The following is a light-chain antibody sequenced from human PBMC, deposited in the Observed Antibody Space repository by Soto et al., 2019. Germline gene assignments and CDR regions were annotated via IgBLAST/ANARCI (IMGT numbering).Light chain of an antibody. J-gene: IGLJ3*02. CDR2: SNN. CDR3: AAWDDGLNGSWV. Sequence: QSALTQPPSASGTPGQRVTISCSGSSSNIGSNFVYWYRQLPGTAPKVLIDSNNQRPSGVPDRFSGSQSGTSASLAISGLRSDDEADYYCAAWDDGLNGSWVFGGGTKLTVL. CDR1: SSNIGSNF. V-gene: IGLV1-47*02.